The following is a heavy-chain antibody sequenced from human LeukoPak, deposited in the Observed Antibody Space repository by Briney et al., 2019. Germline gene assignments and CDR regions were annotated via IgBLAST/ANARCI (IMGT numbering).Heavy chain of an antibody. J-gene: IGHJ4*02. CDR3: ARVTEAPYYFDY. V-gene: IGHV3-21*01. Sequence: GGSLTLSCAASGFTFSSYSMNWVRQAPGKGLEWFSSISSSSSYIYYADSVKGRFTISRDNAKNSLYLQMSSLRAEDTAVYYCARVTEAPYYFDYWGQGTLVTVSS. CDR1: GFTFSSYS. CDR2: ISSSSSYI.